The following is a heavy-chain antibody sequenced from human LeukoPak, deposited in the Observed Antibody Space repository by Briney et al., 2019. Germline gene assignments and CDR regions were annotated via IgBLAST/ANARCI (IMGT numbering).Heavy chain of an antibody. J-gene: IGHJ1*01. D-gene: IGHD2-15*01. Sequence: PGGSLRLSCAASGFTVSSNYMSWVRQAPGKGLEWVSLLYSGGNTYYADSAKGRFTISRGNSKNTLYLQMNSLRAEDTAVYYCATSYCSGGSCYPQYFQHWGQGTLVTVSS. V-gene: IGHV3-66*02. CDR3: ATSYCSGGSCYPQYFQH. CDR1: GFTVSSNY. CDR2: LYSGGNT.